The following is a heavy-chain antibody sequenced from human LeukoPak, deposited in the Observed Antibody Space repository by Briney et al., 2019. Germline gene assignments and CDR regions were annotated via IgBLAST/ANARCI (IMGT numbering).Heavy chain of an antibody. J-gene: IGHJ4*02. CDR1: GYTFTSYG. CDR3: ASEDSSGYYSYTSHFDY. CDR2: ISAYNGNT. D-gene: IGHD3-22*01. V-gene: IGHV1-18*01. Sequence: ASVKVSCKASGYTFTSYGISWVRQAPGQGLEWMGWISAYNGNTNYAQKLQGRVTMTTDTSTSTAYMELRSLRSDDTAVYYCASEDSSGYYSYTSHFDYWGQGTLVTVSS.